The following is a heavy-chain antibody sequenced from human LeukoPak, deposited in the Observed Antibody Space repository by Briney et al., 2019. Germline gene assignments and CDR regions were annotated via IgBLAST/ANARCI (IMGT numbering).Heavy chain of an antibody. CDR2: VYSRGST. Sequence: SETLSLTCTVSGGSIGGSSFYWGWIRQPPGKGLEWIGSVYSRGSTSYNPSVMSRVTISVDTSKNQFSLRLTSVTAADTAVYYCARHDVVMAVKRGYYFDYWGQGALVTVSS. CDR3: ARHDVVMAVKRGYYFDY. D-gene: IGHD2-21*01. J-gene: IGHJ4*02. V-gene: IGHV4-39*01. CDR1: GGSIGGSSFY.